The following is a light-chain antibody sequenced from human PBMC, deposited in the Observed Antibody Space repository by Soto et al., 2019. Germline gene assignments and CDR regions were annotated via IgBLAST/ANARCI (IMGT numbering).Light chain of an antibody. J-gene: IGKJ4*01. CDR2: DAS. V-gene: IGKV3-20*01. CDR1: PSVTSNS. CDR3: QQYGSTPRT. Sequence: PGERATLSCRPSPSVTSNSLAWYQQKPGQATRLLIFDASSRDGGIPDRFSGSGSWTDFTLTISRLEPEDFAVYYCQQYGSTPRTFGGGTKVEIK.